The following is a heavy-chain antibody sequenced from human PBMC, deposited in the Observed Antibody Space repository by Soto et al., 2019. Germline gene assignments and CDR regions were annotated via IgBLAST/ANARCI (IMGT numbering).Heavy chain of an antibody. V-gene: IGHV1-18*01. Sequence: QLVQSGAEVKKPGASVKVSCKASGYTFNDYAITWVRQAPGQGLEWVGWISASIGHTNYAQSFQGRVTMTTDRSTNTAYMELRSLRSDDTAVYYCARGSYCSGGTCTNWFDAWGQGTLVTVSS. J-gene: IGHJ5*02. CDR3: ARGSYCSGGTCTNWFDA. D-gene: IGHD2-15*01. CDR2: ISASIGHT. CDR1: GYTFNDYA.